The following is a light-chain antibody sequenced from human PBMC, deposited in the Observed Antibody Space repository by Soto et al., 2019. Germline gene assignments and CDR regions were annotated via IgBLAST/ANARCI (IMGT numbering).Light chain of an antibody. J-gene: IGKJ4*01. V-gene: IGKV3-11*01. CDR1: QSVSRY. CDR2: DAS. CDR3: QQRSNWTPT. Sequence: IVLTQSPESLSLSPGESGTISCRACQSVSRYLAWYQQKPGQTPRLLIYDASNRAAGIPARFSGSVSGTDGTITISSLEMEYGPVYYCQQRSNWTPTFGGGTKVDIK.